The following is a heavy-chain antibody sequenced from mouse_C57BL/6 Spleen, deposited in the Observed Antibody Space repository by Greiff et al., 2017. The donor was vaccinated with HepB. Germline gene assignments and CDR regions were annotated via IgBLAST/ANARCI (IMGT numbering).Heavy chain of an antibody. J-gene: IGHJ1*03. V-gene: IGHV5-6*01. CDR2: ISSGGSYT. CDR3: ARHLPREYFEV. D-gene: IGHD3-1*01. CDR1: GFTFSSYG. Sequence: EVKLVESGGDLVKPGGSLKLSCAASGFTFSSYGMSWVRQTPDKRLEWVATISSGGSYTYYPDSVKGRFTISRDNAKNTLYLQMSSLKSEDTAMYYCARHLPREYFEVWGTGTTVTVSS.